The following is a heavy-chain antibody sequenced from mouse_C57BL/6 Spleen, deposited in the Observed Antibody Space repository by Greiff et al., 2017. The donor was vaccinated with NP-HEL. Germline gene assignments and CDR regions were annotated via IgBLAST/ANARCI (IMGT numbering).Heavy chain of an antibody. Sequence: VQLQQSGAELARPGASVKMSCKASGYTFTSYTMHWVKQRPGQGLEWIGYINPSSGYTKSNQKFKDKATLTADKSSSTAYMQLSSLTSEDSAVYYCARSAGYPLHFDYWGQGTTLTVSS. V-gene: IGHV1-4*01. D-gene: IGHD2-2*01. CDR2: INPSSGYT. CDR1: GYTFTSYT. J-gene: IGHJ2*01. CDR3: ARSAGYPLHFDY.